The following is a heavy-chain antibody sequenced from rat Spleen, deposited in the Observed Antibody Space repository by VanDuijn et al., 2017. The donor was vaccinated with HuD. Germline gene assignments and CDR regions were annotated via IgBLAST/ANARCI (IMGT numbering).Heavy chain of an antibody. V-gene: IGHV3-3*01. CDR3: ARSRNWEPYYFDY. CDR2: ISYSGST. D-gene: IGHD5-1*01. Sequence: EVQLQESGPGLVKPSQSLSLTCSVTGYSITSSYRWNWIRKFPGNKMEWMGWISYSGSTSYNPSLKSRISITRDTSKNQFFLQVNSVTTEDTATYYCARSRNWEPYYFDYWGQGVMVTVSS. J-gene: IGHJ2*01. CDR1: GYSITSSYR.